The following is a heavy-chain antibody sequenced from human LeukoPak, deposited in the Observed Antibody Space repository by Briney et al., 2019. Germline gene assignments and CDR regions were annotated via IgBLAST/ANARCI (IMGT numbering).Heavy chain of an antibody. V-gene: IGHV4-34*01. J-gene: IGHJ2*01. Sequence: SETLSLTCAVYGGSFSGYYWSWIRQPPGKGLEWIGEINHSGSTNYNPSLKSRVTISVDTSKNQFSLKLSSVTAADTAVYYCAGWLSSWNFDLWGRGTLVTVSS. D-gene: IGHD3-22*01. CDR1: GGSFSGYY. CDR2: INHSGST. CDR3: AGWLSSWNFDL.